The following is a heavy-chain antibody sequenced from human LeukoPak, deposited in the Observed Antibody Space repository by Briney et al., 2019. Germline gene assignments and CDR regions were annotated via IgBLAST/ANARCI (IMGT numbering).Heavy chain of an antibody. CDR1: GGTFGSYA. D-gene: IGHD5-12*01. J-gene: IGHJ6*04. CDR2: IIPIFGTA. CDR3: ARVIKDVVGGYDLLYYYYGMDV. Sequence: SVTVSCMVSGGTFGSYAISWVRPAPGQGLEWMGGIIPIFGTANTAQTLQGRVTITADKSTSTAYMELSSLRSEDKAVYYCARVIKDVVGGYDLLYYYYGMDVWGKGTTVTVSS. V-gene: IGHV1-69*06.